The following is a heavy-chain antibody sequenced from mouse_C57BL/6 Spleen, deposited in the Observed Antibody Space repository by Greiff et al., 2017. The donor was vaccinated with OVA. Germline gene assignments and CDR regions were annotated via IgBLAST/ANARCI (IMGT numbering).Heavy chain of an antibody. V-gene: IGHV1-69*01. D-gene: IGHD2-5*01. J-gene: IGHJ1*03. Sequence: QVQLQQSGAELVMPGASVKLSCKASGYTFTSYWMHWVKQRPGQGLEWIGEIDPSDSYTNYNQKFKGKSTLTVDKSSSTAYMQLSSLTSEDSAVYYCARSYYSNDWYFDVGGTGTTVTVSS. CDR1: GYTFTSYW. CDR3: ARSYYSNDWYFDV. CDR2: IDPSDSYT.